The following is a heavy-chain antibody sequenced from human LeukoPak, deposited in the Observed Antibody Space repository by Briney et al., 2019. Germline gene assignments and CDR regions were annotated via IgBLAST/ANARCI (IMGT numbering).Heavy chain of an antibody. Sequence: PGGSLRLSCAVSGFSFSGHYLDWVRQTPGRGLEWVGRSRIKADGYITQYAASVKDRFTISRDESKDSLHLQMNSLKTEDTAVYYCVRGLNSFDLWGQGTPVTVS. CDR2: SRIKADGYIT. CDR1: GFSFSGHY. V-gene: IGHV3-72*01. J-gene: IGHJ4*02. CDR3: VRGLNSFDL.